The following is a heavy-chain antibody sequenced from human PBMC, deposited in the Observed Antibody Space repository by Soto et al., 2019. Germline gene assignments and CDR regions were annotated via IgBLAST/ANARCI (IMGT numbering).Heavy chain of an antibody. J-gene: IGHJ6*02. CDR3: ARHGSNEYYYYGMDV. V-gene: IGHV1-69*12. CDR2: IIRIFGTP. D-gene: IGHD3-10*01. CDR1: GGTFSSYA. Sequence: QVQLVQSGAEVKKPGSSVKVSCKASGGTFSSYAINWVRQAPGQGLEWMGGIIRIFGTPDYAQGFKGRVKITADESTSTAYMELSSLRSEDTAVYYCARHGSNEYYYYGMDVWGQGTTVTVSS.